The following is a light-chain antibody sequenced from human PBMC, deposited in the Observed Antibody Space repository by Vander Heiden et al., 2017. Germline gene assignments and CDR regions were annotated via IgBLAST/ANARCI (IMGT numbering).Light chain of an antibody. CDR3: QQYNNWPPDT. Sequence: DIVLTQSPATLSVSPGERATLSCRASQSVSSNLAWYQQKPGQAPRLLIYGASTRATGIPARFSGSGSGTEFTLTISSLQSEDSAVYYCQQYNNWPPDTFGQGTKLEIK. CDR2: GAS. J-gene: IGKJ2*01. V-gene: IGKV3-15*01. CDR1: QSVSSN.